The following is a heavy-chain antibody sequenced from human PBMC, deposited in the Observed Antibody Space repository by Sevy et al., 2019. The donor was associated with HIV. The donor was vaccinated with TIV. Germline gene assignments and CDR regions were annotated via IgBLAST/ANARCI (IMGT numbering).Heavy chain of an antibody. V-gene: IGHV3-7*03. CDR2: IKQDGSEK. CDR3: ARDETYYYVSGSSSPGGAFDI. CDR1: GFTFSSYW. Sequence: GGSLRLSCAASGFTFSSYWMSWVRQAPGKGLEWVANIKQDGSEKYYVDSVKGRFTISRGNAKNSLYMQMNSLRAEDTAVYYCARDETYYYVSGSSSPGGAFDIWVPGTMVTVSS. J-gene: IGHJ3*02. D-gene: IGHD3-10*01.